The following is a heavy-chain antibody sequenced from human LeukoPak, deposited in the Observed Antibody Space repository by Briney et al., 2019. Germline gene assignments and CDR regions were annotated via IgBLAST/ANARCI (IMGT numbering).Heavy chain of an antibody. J-gene: IGHJ5*02. CDR2: ISAYNGNT. Sequence: GWISAYNGNTNYAQKLQGRVTMTTDTSTSTAYMELRSLRSDDTAVYYCARVYGSEPNWFDPWGQGTLVTVSS. V-gene: IGHV1-18*01. D-gene: IGHD3-10*01. CDR3: ARVYGSEPNWFDP.